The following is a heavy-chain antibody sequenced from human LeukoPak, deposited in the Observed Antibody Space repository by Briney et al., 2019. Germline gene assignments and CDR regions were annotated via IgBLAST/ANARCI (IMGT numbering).Heavy chain of an antibody. CDR3: AREGYSSGSRTGIDY. CDR2: MYSGGTT. Sequence: PGGSLRLSCAASGFSVSTNFMNWVRQAPGRGLEWVSVMYSGGTTTYADSVKGRFTISRDNSKNTVSLQVNSLRSDDTAVYYCAREGYSSGSRTGIDYWGQGTLVTVSS. V-gene: IGHV3-53*05. D-gene: IGHD5-18*01. CDR1: GFSVSTNF. J-gene: IGHJ4*02.